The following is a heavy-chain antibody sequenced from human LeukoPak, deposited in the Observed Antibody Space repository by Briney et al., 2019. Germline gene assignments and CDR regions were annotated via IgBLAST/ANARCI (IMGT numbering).Heavy chain of an antibody. Sequence: SETLSLTCAVSGYSISSGYYCGWIRQPPGKGLEWIGSIYHSGSTYYNPSLKSRVTISVDTSKNQFSLKLSSVTAADTAVYYCARHYSNYYYWGQGTLVTVSS. CDR2: IYHSGST. J-gene: IGHJ4*02. CDR1: GYSISSGYY. CDR3: ARHYSNYYY. V-gene: IGHV4-38-2*01. D-gene: IGHD4-11*01.